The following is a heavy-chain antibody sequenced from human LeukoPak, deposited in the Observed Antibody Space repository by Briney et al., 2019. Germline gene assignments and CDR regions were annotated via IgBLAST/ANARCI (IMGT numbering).Heavy chain of an antibody. D-gene: IGHD2-2*01. V-gene: IGHV3-23*01. CDR2: ISGSGGNT. CDR3: AKDTRPLW. Sequence: GGSLRLSCAVSGFSLSTNGMSWVRQAPGKGLEWVSAISGSGGNTYYADSVKGRFTISRDKSKNTLYLQMNSLRAEDTAVYYCAKDTRPLWWGQGTLVTVSS. J-gene: IGHJ4*02. CDR1: GFSLSTNG.